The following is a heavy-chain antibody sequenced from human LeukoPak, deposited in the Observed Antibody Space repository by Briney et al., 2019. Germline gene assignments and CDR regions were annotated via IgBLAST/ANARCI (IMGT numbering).Heavy chain of an antibody. V-gene: IGHV4-39*01. J-gene: IGHJ5*02. CDR1: GFTFSSYSMN. CDR3: TRRRANLNWFDP. Sequence: GSLRLSGAASGFTFSSYSMNWVRQAPGKGLEWIGSIYYSGSTHYNPSLDPSLKSRVTTSVDTSKNQFSLKLSSVTAADTAVYYCTRRRANLNWFDPWGQGTLVTVSS. CDR2: IYYSGST.